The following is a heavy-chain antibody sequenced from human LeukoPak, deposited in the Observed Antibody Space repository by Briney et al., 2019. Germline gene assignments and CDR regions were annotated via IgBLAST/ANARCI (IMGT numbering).Heavy chain of an antibody. CDR3: ARAIAVAGPYYFDY. CDR1: GFTFSDYS. Sequence: GGSLRLSCAASGFTFSDYSMNWVRQAPGKGLEWVSYIGSVTTYTHYAGSVKGRFTISRDNAKNSLYLQMNSLRAEDTAVYYCARAIAVAGPYYFDYWGQGTLVTVSS. V-gene: IGHV3-21*01. CDR2: IGSVTTYT. D-gene: IGHD6-19*01. J-gene: IGHJ4*02.